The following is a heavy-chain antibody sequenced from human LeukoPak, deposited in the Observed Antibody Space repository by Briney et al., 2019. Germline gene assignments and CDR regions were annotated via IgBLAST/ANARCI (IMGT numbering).Heavy chain of an antibody. CDR1: GGSISSGGYY. CDR2: IYHSGST. J-gene: IGHJ4*02. Sequence: SETLSLTCTVSGGSISSGGYYWSWIRQPPGKGLEWIGYIYHSGSTYYNPSLKSRVTISVDRSKNQFSLKLSSVTAADTAVYYCARPESGYYLYWGQGTLVTVSS. D-gene: IGHD3-3*01. V-gene: IGHV4-30-2*01. CDR3: ARPESGYYLY.